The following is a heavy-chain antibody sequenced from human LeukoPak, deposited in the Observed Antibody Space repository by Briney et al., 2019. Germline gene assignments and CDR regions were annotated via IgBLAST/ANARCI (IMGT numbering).Heavy chain of an antibody. CDR1: GDAINSLDL. CDR3: AGLVGRYSSGLYYYYFDY. CDR2: MYLSGTT. D-gene: IGHD3-22*01. Sequence: SGTLSLTCTVSGDAINSLDLWSWVRQPLGKGLEWIGEMYLSGTTHSNPSVKSRVTISIDKSKNQFFLNLSSVTAADTAVYYCAGLVGRYSSGLYYYYFDYWGQGTLVTVSS. V-gene: IGHV4-4*02. J-gene: IGHJ4*02.